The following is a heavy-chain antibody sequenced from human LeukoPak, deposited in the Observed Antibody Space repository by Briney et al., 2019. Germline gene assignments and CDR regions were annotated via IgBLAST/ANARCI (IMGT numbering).Heavy chain of an antibody. V-gene: IGHV4-4*07. CDR2: IYTSGST. J-gene: IGHJ6*03. CDR1: SASISSYS. Sequence: PSETLSLTCTVSSASISSYSWSWLRQPAGKGLEGIGRIYTSGSTNYNPSLTSRVTMSIDTSTNQFSLRLTSVAAADTAVYYCAWYYGSRILGYYMDVWGKGTTVTVSS. D-gene: IGHD3-10*01. CDR3: AWYYGSRILGYYMDV.